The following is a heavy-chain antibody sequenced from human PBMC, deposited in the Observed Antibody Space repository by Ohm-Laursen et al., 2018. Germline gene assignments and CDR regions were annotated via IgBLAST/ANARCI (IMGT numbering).Heavy chain of an antibody. Sequence: SLRLSCAASGFSFSNYAMSWVRQAPGKGLEWVSAISGRGDTTYYADSVKGRFTISRDKSKNTLYLQMNSLRAEDTAVYYCAKDASGYSSSWYWWFDPWGQGTLVTVSS. V-gene: IGHV3-23*01. CDR3: AKDASGYSSSWYWWFDP. D-gene: IGHD6-13*01. J-gene: IGHJ5*02. CDR1: GFSFSNYA. CDR2: ISGRGDTT.